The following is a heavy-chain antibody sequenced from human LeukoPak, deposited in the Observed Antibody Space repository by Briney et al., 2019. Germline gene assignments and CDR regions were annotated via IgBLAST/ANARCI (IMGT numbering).Heavy chain of an antibody. CDR1: GDSISSAGDS. CDR3: ARDVLVTASPDAFDI. D-gene: IGHD2-21*02. CDR2: ISYSGNT. Sequence: PSQTLSLTCTISGDSISSAGDSWTWIRQPPGKGLQWIGYISYSGNTYYSPSLKSRVRISLDASKNQFSLKLTSVTAADTATYLCARDVLVTASPDAFDIWGQGTMVTVSS. V-gene: IGHV4-31*03. J-gene: IGHJ3*02.